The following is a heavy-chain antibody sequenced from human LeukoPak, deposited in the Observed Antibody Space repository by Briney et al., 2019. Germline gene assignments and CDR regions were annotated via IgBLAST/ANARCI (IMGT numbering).Heavy chain of an antibody. J-gene: IGHJ3*02. Sequence: GGSLRLSCVASGFTFSREWMHWVRQAPGKGLVWVSRMTLDENRVHYADSVKGRFNISRDNAKNTWYLQMHSLRAEDTAVYYCARDQPGSSNAFDIWGQGTMVTVSS. V-gene: IGHV3-74*01. CDR2: MTLDENRV. D-gene: IGHD6-19*01. CDR3: ARDQPGSSNAFDI. CDR1: GFTFSREW.